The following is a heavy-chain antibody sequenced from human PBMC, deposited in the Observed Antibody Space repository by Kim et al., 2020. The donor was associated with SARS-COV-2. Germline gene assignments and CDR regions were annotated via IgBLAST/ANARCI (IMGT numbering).Heavy chain of an antibody. CDR3: ARLGGITS. J-gene: IGHJ5*02. V-gene: IGHV4-59*08. Sequence: SETLSLTCTVSGGSMSNYYWNWIRQPPGKGLEWIGYISSIGSTNYNPSLKSRFTIPVDTSKNQFSLKVNSLTVADTAVYYCARLGGITSWGQGTLVTVSS. CDR2: ISSIGST. CDR1: GGSMSNYY.